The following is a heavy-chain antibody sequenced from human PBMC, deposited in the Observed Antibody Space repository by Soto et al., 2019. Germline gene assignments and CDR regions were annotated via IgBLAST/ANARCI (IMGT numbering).Heavy chain of an antibody. CDR3: AKDVSSGAAATFDY. V-gene: IGHV3-23*01. J-gene: IGHJ4*02. CDR2: ISGSGAST. D-gene: IGHD2-15*01. CDR1: GFTFSNYA. Sequence: GGSLRLSCAASGFTFSNYAMSWVRQAPGKGLEWVSAISGSGASTYYADSVKGLFTISRDSSKNTLYLQMNSLRAEDSFVYYCAKDVSSGAAATFDYWGQGTQVTVSS.